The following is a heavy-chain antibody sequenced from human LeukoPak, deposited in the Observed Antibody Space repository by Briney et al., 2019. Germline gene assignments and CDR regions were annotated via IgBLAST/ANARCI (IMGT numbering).Heavy chain of an antibody. CDR1: AFTFSSYA. V-gene: IGHV3-23*01. J-gene: IGHJ5*02. D-gene: IGHD1-14*01. CDR2: ISGGGGST. Sequence: PGGSLRLSCAASAFTFSSYAMNWVRQAPGKGLEWVSGISGGGGSTYYADSVKGRFTISRDNSKNTLYLQMDSLRAEGTALYYCAKGSGINHYHWIDPWGQGTLVTVSS. CDR3: AKGSGINHYHWIDP.